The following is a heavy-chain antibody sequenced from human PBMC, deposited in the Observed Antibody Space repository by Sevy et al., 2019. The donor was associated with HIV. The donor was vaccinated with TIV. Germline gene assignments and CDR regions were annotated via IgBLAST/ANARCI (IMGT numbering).Heavy chain of an antibody. Sequence: SETLSLTCAVYGGSFSGYYWSWIRQPPGKGLEWIGEINHSGSTNYNPSLKSRVTISVDTSKNQFSLKLGSVTAADTAVYYCASHFYYYDSSGYYTALDYGMDVWGQGTTVTVSS. J-gene: IGHJ6*02. V-gene: IGHV4-34*01. D-gene: IGHD3-22*01. CDR2: INHSGST. CDR3: ASHFYYYDSSGYYTALDYGMDV. CDR1: GGSFSGYY.